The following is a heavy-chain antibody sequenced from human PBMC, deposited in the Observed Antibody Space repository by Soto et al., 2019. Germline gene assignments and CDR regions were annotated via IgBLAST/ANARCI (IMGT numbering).Heavy chain of an antibody. Sequence: LRLSCVGSGFTFNNYALHWVRQAPGKGLESVAIISYDGGVKYYADSVKGRFIISRDNSRNTLYLQMNSLRPEDSAMFYCARVLNYGDYSYYYYGLDVWGQGTTVTVSS. J-gene: IGHJ6*02. V-gene: IGHV3-30-3*01. CDR1: GFTFNNYA. CDR2: ISYDGGVK. CDR3: ARVLNYGDYSYYYYGLDV. D-gene: IGHD4-17*01.